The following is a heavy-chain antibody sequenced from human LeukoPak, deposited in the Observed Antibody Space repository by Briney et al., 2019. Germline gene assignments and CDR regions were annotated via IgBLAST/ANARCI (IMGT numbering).Heavy chain of an antibody. V-gene: IGHV1-18*01. CDR3: ARDSLIPPARSLDY. J-gene: IGHJ4*02. CDR2: SSYNGNT. CDR1: GYIFTSYG. Sequence: ASVKVSCKASGYIFTSYGISWVRQAPGQRLELMGWSSYNGNTNYAQNLQGRVTMTTGTSTSTAYMELRSLRSDDTAVYYCARDSLIPPARSLDYWGQGTLVTVSS. D-gene: IGHD2-2*01.